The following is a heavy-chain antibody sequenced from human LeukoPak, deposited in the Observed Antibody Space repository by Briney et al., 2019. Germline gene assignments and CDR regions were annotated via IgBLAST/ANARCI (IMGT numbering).Heavy chain of an antibody. V-gene: IGHV4-39*01. CDR1: GGSISSSSYY. Sequence: SETLSLTCTVSGGSISSSSYYWGWIRQPPGKGLEWIGSIYYSGSTYYNPSLKSRVTISVDTSKNQFSLKLSSVTAADTAVYYCARPKYYDILTGYPQPDYRGQGTLVTVSS. CDR2: IYYSGST. CDR3: ARPKYYDILTGYPQPDY. D-gene: IGHD3-9*01. J-gene: IGHJ4*02.